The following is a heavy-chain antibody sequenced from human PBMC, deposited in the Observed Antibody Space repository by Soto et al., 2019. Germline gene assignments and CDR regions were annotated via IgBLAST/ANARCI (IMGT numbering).Heavy chain of an antibody. V-gene: IGHV2-5*01. Sequence: QITLKESGPTLVKPTQTLTLSCIFSGFSLRTTGGGVGWIRQPPGKALEWLGFFYWNYDKRYSPSLNNRLTVANYTSKNLVVLTLANKDPVNTATYYCANRGSSGCYGWFGPCAQGTPGTVSS. CDR1: GFSLRTTGGG. CDR2: FYWNYDK. CDR3: ANRGSSGCYGWFGP. J-gene: IGHJ5*02. D-gene: IGHD6-19*01.